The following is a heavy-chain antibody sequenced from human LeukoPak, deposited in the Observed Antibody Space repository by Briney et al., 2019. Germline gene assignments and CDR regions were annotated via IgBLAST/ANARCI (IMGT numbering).Heavy chain of an antibody. Sequence: SETLSLTRTVSGGSISSYYWSWIRQPPGKGLEWIGYIYYSGSTNYNPSLKSRVTISVDTSKNQFSLKLSSVTAADTAVYYCARQQDYYYGMDVWGQGTTVTVSS. V-gene: IGHV4-59*08. CDR1: GGSISSYY. J-gene: IGHJ6*02. CDR2: IYYSGST. CDR3: ARQQDYYYGMDV.